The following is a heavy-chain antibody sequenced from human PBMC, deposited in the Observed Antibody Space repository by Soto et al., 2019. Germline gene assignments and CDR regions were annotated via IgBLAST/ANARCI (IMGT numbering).Heavy chain of an antibody. CDR1: GFTLSDYY. CDR3: AKDSHWAIISPTHDY. J-gene: IGHJ4*01. CDR2: ISNSGSTI. Sequence: GGSLRLSCAASGFTLSDYYMTWIRQAPGKGLEWVSYISNSGSTIYYADSVKGRFTISRDNAKNTLYLQMNSLRADDTAVYYCAKDSHWAIISPTHDYWGHGTLVTVSS. D-gene: IGHD2-2*01. V-gene: IGHV3-11*01.